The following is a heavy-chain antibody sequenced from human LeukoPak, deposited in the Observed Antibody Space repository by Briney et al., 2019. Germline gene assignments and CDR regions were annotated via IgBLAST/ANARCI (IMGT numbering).Heavy chain of an antibody. D-gene: IGHD3-10*01. Sequence: SETLSLTCTVSGGSISSYYWSWIRQPAGKGLEWIGRIYTSGSTNYNPSLKSRVTMSVDTSKNQFSLKLSSVTAADTAVYYCARGFEVRNYYGSGGGNWFDPWGQGTLVTVSS. CDR1: GGSISSYY. CDR2: IYTSGST. CDR3: ARGFEVRNYYGSGGGNWFDP. V-gene: IGHV4-4*07. J-gene: IGHJ5*02.